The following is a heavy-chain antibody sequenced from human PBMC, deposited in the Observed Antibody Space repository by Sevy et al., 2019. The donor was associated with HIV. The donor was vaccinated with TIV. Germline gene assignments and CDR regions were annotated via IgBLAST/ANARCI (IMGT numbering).Heavy chain of an antibody. CDR1: GFTFSSYV. D-gene: IGHD3-10*01. Sequence: GGSLRLSCAASGFTFSSYVMHWVRQAPGKGLEWVADISYDGSNKYYADSVKGRFTISRDNSKNTLYLQMNSLRAEDTAVYYCAKDQGVLLWFGEKGNWFDPWGQGTLVTVSS. J-gene: IGHJ5*02. CDR2: ISYDGSNK. CDR3: AKDQGVLLWFGEKGNWFDP. V-gene: IGHV3-30*18.